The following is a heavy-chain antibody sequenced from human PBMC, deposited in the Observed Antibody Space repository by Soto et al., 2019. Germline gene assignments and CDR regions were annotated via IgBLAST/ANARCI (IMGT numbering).Heavy chain of an antibody. CDR2: VIPIFGTA. CDR3: PRASRSAAGIPYSGFDY. J-gene: IGHJ4*02. D-gene: IGHD6-13*01. V-gene: IGHV1-69*01. Sequence: QVQLVQSGAEVKKPGSSVKVSCKASGGTFSSYAISWVRQAPGQGLEWMGGVIPIFGTANYAQKFQGRVTITEDDSTSTAYMELSSLRSEDTAVYSCPRASRSAAGIPYSGFDYWGQGTLVTVSS. CDR1: GGTFSSYA.